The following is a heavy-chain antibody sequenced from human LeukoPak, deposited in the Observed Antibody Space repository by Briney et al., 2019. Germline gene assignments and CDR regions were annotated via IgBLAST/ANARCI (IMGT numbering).Heavy chain of an antibody. V-gene: IGHV3-64D*09. D-gene: IGHD1-26*01. CDR3: VKDVGGSYAFDY. Sequence: GGSLRLSCSASGFTFSRYAMHWVRQAPGKGLEYVSGINDNGGRTHYGDSVKGRFSISRDNSKNTLHLQMSTLRAEDTTLYYCVKDVGGSYAFDYWGQGILVTVAS. CDR1: GFTFSRYA. J-gene: IGHJ4*02. CDR2: INDNGGRT.